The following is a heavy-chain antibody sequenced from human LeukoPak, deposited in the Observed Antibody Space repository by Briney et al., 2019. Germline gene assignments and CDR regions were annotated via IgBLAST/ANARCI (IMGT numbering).Heavy chain of an antibody. CDR3: ARDLGTTTGRGYFDY. Sequence: GGSLRLSCAASGFTFSDYYMSWIRQAPGQGLEWVSYISSSGSTIFYADSVKGRFTISRDNAKNSLHVQMNSLRAEDTAVYYCARDLGTTTGRGYFDYWGQGTLVTVSS. CDR1: GFTFSDYY. CDR2: ISSSGSTI. D-gene: IGHD3-16*01. V-gene: IGHV3-11*01. J-gene: IGHJ4*02.